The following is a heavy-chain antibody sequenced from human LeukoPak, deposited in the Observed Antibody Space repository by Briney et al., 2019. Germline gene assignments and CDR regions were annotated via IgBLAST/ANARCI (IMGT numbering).Heavy chain of an antibody. J-gene: IGHJ4*02. D-gene: IGHD6-13*01. V-gene: IGHV3-23*01. CDR1: GFTFSSDA. CDR2: ISGGGDTT. Sequence: GGSLRLSCAASGFTFSSDAMSWVRQAPGKGLDWVSTISGGGDTTYYSDSVKGRFTISRDNSKNTLFLQMNSLRAEDTAVYYCARDLSSSWYFPFDSWGQGTLVTVSS. CDR3: ARDLSSSWYFPFDS.